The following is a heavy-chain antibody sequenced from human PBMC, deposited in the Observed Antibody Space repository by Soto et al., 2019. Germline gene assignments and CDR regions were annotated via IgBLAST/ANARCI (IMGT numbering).Heavy chain of an antibody. CDR3: AVDTTMGGPNWFDP. V-gene: IGHV4-31*03. Sequence: SETLSLTCTVSGGSISRDAYYWSWIRQHPGEGLEWIGYIYYSGSTYYNPSLKSRVSISVDTSRNQFSLKLSSVTAADTAVYYCAVDTTMGGPNWFDPWGQGTLVTVSS. CDR2: IYYSGST. CDR1: GGSISRDAYY. J-gene: IGHJ5*02. D-gene: IGHD5-18*01.